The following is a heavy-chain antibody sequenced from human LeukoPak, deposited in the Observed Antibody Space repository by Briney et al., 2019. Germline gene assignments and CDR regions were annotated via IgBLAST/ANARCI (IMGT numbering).Heavy chain of an antibody. CDR2: ISSSGSTI. CDR3: VRETKWLFDF. Sequence: QAGGSLRLSCAASGFTFSSYEMNWVRQAPGKGLEWVSYISSSGSTIYYADSVKGRFTISRDNAKNSLYLQMNSLRAEDTAVYYCVRETKWLFDFWGQGTLVTVSS. J-gene: IGHJ4*02. D-gene: IGHD6-19*01. CDR1: GFTFSSYE. V-gene: IGHV3-48*03.